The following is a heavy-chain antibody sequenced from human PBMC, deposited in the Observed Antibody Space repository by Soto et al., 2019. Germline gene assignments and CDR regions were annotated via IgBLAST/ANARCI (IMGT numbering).Heavy chain of an antibody. CDR1: GFTFGNYW. CDR2: MTSDGRTI. V-gene: IGHV3-74*01. Sequence: GGSLRLSCAASGFTFGNYWMHWVRKAPGKGPEWVSRMTSDGRTIQYADSVKGRFTVSRDNAKNTMYLQMDSLRAEDTAVYYCARAEVDYWGPGILVTVSS. CDR3: ARAEVDY. J-gene: IGHJ4*02.